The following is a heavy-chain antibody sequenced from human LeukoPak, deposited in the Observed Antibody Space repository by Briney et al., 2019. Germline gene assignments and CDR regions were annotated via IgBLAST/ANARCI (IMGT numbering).Heavy chain of an antibody. V-gene: IGHV3-21*01. CDR3: ARDSDDFDY. Sequence: NPGGSLRLSCAASGFTFSSYSMNWVRQAPGKGLEWVSSISSSSSYMYYADSVKGRFTISRDNAKNSLYLQMNSLRAEDTAVYYCARDSDDFDYWGQGTLVTVSS. J-gene: IGHJ4*02. CDR2: ISSSSSYM. CDR1: GFTFSSYS. D-gene: IGHD1-26*01.